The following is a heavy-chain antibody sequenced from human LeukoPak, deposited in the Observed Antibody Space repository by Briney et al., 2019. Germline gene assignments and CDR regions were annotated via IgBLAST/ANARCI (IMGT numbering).Heavy chain of an antibody. V-gene: IGHV3-23*01. CDR2: ISGSDSST. CDR1: GFTFSPFA. D-gene: IGHD3-9*01. Sequence: PGGSLRLSCAASGFTFSPFAMNWVRQAPGKGLEWVSGISGSDSSTYYADFVKGRCTISRDNSKSTLYLQMNSLRAEDTAVYYCAKDRGDWVYYFDNWGQGTLVTVSS. CDR3: AKDRGDWVYYFDN. J-gene: IGHJ4*02.